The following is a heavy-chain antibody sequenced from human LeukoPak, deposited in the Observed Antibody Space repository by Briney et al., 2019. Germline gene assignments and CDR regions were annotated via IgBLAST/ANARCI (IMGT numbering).Heavy chain of an antibody. J-gene: IGHJ3*02. V-gene: IGHV3-66*01. D-gene: IGHD5-18*01. CDR2: IYRGGST. Sequence: GGSLRLSCAAAGFTVSSNYMSWVRQAPGRGLEWVSVIYRGGSTYYADSVKGRFTISRDNSKNTRYLQMNSLRAEDTAVYYCASDTAKDDAFDIWGQGTMVTVSS. CDR1: GFTVSSNY. CDR3: ASDTAKDDAFDI.